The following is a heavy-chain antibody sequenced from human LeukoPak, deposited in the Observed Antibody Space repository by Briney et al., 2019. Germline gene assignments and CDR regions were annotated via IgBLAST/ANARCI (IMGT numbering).Heavy chain of an antibody. V-gene: IGHV4-4*07. J-gene: IGHJ4*02. CDR3: ARAKFLYSSGWSSFDY. CDR2: IYTSGST. D-gene: IGHD6-19*01. CDR1: GGSISTYY. Sequence: PSETLSLTCTVSGGSISTYYWSWIRQPAGKGLEWIGRIYTSGSTNYNPSLKSRVTMSVDTSKNQFSLKLSSVTAADTAVYYCARAKFLYSSGWSSFDYWGQGTLVTVSS.